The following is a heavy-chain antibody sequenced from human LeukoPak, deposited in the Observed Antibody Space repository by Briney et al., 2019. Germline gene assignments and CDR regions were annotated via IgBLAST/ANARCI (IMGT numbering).Heavy chain of an antibody. D-gene: IGHD5-24*01. V-gene: IGHV3-30*18. Sequence: GGSLRLSCAASGFIFSSYGMHWVRQAPGKGPEWVAVISYDGSNKYYADSVKGRFTISRDNSKNTLYLQMNSLRSEYTAVYYCAKDSRLWRWLLPYYYYYVMDVWGQGTTVTVSS. J-gene: IGHJ6*02. CDR3: AKDSRLWRWLLPYYYYYVMDV. CDR1: GFIFSSYG. CDR2: ISYDGSNK.